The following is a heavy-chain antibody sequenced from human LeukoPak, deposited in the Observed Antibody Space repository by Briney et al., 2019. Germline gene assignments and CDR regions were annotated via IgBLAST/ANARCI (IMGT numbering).Heavy chain of an antibody. CDR2: ISSSSSTI. CDR3: ARGGKTGSYHLPDS. V-gene: IGHV3-48*04. Sequence: GGSLRLSCAASGFTFSSYSMNWVRQAPGKGLEWVSYISSSSSTIYYADSVKGRFAISRDNAKNSLYLQMNSLRVEDTAVYYCARGGKTGSYHLPDSWGQGTLVTVPS. CDR1: GFTFSSYS. J-gene: IGHJ5*01. D-gene: IGHD1-1*01.